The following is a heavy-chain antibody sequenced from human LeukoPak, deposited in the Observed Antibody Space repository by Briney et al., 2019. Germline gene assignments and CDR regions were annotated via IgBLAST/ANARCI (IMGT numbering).Heavy chain of an antibody. D-gene: IGHD3-16*02. CDR3: ASGGVIVTYFDY. Sequence: GGSLRLSCAASGFTFTTYAMSRVRQAPGKGLEWVSSISSSSSYIYYADSVKGRFTISRDNAKNSLYLQMNSLRAEDTAVYYCASGGVIVTYFDYWGQGTLVTVSS. CDR1: GFTFTTYA. J-gene: IGHJ4*02. CDR2: ISSSSSYI. V-gene: IGHV3-21*01.